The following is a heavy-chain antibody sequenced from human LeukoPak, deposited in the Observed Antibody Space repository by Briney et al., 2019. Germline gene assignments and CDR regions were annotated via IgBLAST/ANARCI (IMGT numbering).Heavy chain of an antibody. Sequence: ASVKVSCKAFGYSLTNYYVHWVRQAPGQGLEWMGEINPSGGSTNYAQKFQGRITVTRDTYTNTVYMDLNSLRSEDTATYYCARGAPTTRIGAGRFDYWGQGSLLTVAS. D-gene: IGHD5-12*01. V-gene: IGHV1-46*01. J-gene: IGHJ4*02. CDR3: ARGAPTTRIGAGRFDY. CDR1: GYSLTNYY. CDR2: INPSGGST.